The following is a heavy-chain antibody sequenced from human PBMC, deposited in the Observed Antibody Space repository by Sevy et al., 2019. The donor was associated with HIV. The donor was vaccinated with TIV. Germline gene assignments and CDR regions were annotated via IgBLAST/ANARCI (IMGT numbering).Heavy chain of an antibody. CDR2: IYHSGST. D-gene: IGHD1-26*01. V-gene: IGHV4-38-2*01. CDR3: ARAPDHSGSYPY. J-gene: IGHJ4*02. Sequence: SETLSLTCAVSGYSFSSGYYWGWIRQPPGKGLEWIGSIYHSGSTYYNPSLKSRVTISVDTSKNQFSLKLSSVTAADTAVYYCARAPDHSGSYPYWGQGTLVTVSS. CDR1: GYSFSSGYY.